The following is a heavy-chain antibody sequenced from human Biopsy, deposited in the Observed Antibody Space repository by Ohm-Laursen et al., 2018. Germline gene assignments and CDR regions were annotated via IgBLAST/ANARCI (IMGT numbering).Heavy chain of an antibody. V-gene: IGHV4-59*01. Sequence: SETLSLTCSVSGGSIYNFFWSWIRQPPGKGLEWIGYIYYSGSTNYNLSLKSRVTIPVDRSKNHFSLELRSVTAADTAVYYCARVGVGAPSIDYFDSWGQGALVTVSS. D-gene: IGHD1-26*01. CDR2: IYYSGST. CDR1: GGSIYNFF. J-gene: IGHJ4*02. CDR3: ARVGVGAPSIDYFDS.